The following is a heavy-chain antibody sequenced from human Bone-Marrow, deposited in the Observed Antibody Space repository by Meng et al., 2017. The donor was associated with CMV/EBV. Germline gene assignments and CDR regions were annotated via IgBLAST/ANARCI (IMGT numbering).Heavy chain of an antibody. D-gene: IGHD3-22*01. V-gene: IGHV3-69-1*01. CDR2: IGSSSTI. CDR3: ARAVDDYDSSGYYYWD. Sequence: GESLKISCAASGFTFSDHYINWVRQAPGKGLEWVSSIGSSSTIYYADSVKGRFTISRDNAKNSLYLQMNSLRAEDTAVYYCARAVDDYDSSGYYYWDWGQGTLVTVSS. J-gene: IGHJ4*02. CDR1: GFTFSDHY.